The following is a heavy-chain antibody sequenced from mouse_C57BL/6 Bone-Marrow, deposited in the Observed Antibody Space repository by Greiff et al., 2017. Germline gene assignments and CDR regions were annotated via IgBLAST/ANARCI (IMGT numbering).Heavy chain of an antibody. V-gene: IGHV5-16*01. CDR3: AREPYAMDY. J-gene: IGHJ4*01. Sequence: VQLKESEGGLVQPGSSMKLSCTASGFTFSDYYMAWVRQVPEKGLEWVANINYDGSSTYYLDSLKSRFIISRDNAKNILYLQMSSLKSEDTATYYCAREPYAMDYWGQGTSVTVSS. CDR1: GFTFSDYY. CDR2: INYDGSST.